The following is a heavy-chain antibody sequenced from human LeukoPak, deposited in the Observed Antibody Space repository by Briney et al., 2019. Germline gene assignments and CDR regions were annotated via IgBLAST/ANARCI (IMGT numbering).Heavy chain of an antibody. V-gene: IGHV1-2*02. CDR1: GYTFTDYY. J-gene: IGHJ4*02. D-gene: IGHD3-10*02. CDR2: INPNSGGT. CDR3: ARAGSYYVLNYFDY. Sequence: GASVKVSCKASGYTFTDYYIHWVRQAPGQGLEWMGWINPNSGGTNSAQKFQGRVTMTRDTSISTAYMELSRLRSDDTAVYYCARAGSYYVLNYFDYWGQGTLVTVSS.